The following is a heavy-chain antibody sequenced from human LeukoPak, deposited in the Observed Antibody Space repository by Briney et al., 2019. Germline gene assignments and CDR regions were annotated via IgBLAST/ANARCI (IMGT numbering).Heavy chain of an antibody. CDR1: GFTFSSYT. CDR2: ISDSGGST. CDR3: AKSGSSSWDPWNY. V-gene: IGHV3-23*01. Sequence: GGSLRLSCAASGFTFSSYTMSWVRQAPGKGLEWVPAISDSGGSTYYADSVKGRFTVSRDNSKSTLYLHVNSLRAEDTAVYYCAKSGSSSWDPWNYWGQGTLVTVSS. D-gene: IGHD6-13*01. J-gene: IGHJ4*02.